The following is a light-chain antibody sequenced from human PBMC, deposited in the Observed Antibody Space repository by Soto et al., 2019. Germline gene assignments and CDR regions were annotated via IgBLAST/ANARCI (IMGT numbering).Light chain of an antibody. V-gene: IGKV1-16*01. Sequence: DIQMTQSPSSLSASVGDRVTITCRASQSISKYVHWYQHKPGKAPTVLIHAASSLQSGVPSRFSGSGSGTEFALTISSLQPDDFATYYCQQYNSYSYTFGQGTKVDIK. CDR3: QQYNSYSYT. CDR1: QSISKY. CDR2: AAS. J-gene: IGKJ2*01.